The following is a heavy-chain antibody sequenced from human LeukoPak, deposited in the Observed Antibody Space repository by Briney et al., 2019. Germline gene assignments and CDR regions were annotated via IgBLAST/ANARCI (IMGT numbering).Heavy chain of an antibody. Sequence: GGSLRLSCAASGFTFSSYAMHWVRQAPGKGLEYVSAISSNGGSTYYANSVKGRFTISRDNSKNTLYLQMGSLRAEDMAVYYCARDMIAVADTYYYYYYMDVWGKGTTVTISS. D-gene: IGHD6-19*01. CDR3: ARDMIAVADTYYYYYYMDV. V-gene: IGHV3-64*01. CDR2: ISSNGGST. J-gene: IGHJ6*03. CDR1: GFTFSSYA.